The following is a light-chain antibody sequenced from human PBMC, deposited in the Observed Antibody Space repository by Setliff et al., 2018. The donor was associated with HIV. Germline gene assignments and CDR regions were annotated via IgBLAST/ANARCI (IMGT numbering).Light chain of an antibody. CDR3: TSYTRDNTITRV. CDR1: NSDVGGYNY. CDR2: EVS. Sequence: QSVLTQPASVSGSPGQSITISCTGSNSDVGGYNYVSWYQQHPGKVPKLLIYEVSNRPSGVSNRFSGSKSGSTASLTISGLQAEDEADYFCTSYTRDNTITRVFGTGTKVTVL. J-gene: IGLJ1*01. V-gene: IGLV2-14*01.